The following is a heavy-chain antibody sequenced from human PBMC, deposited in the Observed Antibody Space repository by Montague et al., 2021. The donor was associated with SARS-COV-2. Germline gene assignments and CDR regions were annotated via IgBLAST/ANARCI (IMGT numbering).Heavy chain of an antibody. V-gene: IGHV4-34*01. J-gene: IGHJ6*03. D-gene: IGHD3-10*01. CDR1: GTSFSGYY. CDR2: INQGGST. CDR3: ASLRDGVVPSPILGVGPYYSSFYLDV. Sequence: SETLSLTCAVHGTSFSGYYWNWIRQPPGKGLEWIGEINQGGSTKNSPSLKSRLTIPAETPKNQFSLKLTSVAAADTAVYYCASLRDGVVPSPILGVGPYYSSFYLDVWGRGTTVTVSS.